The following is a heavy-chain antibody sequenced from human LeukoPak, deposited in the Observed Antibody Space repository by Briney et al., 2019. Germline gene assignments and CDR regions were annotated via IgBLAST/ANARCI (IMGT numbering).Heavy chain of an antibody. CDR3: ARERLARFPYFDY. CDR2: IIPVFGTP. V-gene: IGHV1-69*06. Sequence: SVTVSCKTSGGTFSNSGLSWVRLAPGQGPEWMGGIIPVFGTPNYAQKFQGRLTITADRSTTTAYMELSSLTSDDTAVYYCARERLARFPYFDYWGQGTLVAVSS. J-gene: IGHJ4*02. D-gene: IGHD3-3*01. CDR1: GGTFSNSG.